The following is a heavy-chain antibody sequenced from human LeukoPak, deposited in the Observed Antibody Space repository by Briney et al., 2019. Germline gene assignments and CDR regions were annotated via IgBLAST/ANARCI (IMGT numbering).Heavy chain of an antibody. V-gene: IGHV3-30*02. CDR2: IRYDGSND. Sequence: GGSLRLSCAASGFTFSTYDMHWVRQAPGKGLEWVAFIRYDGSNDNYPDSVKGRFTISRDNSKNTLYLQMSSLRPEDTAVYYCAKERAYSSGFGYFDYWGQGTLVTVSS. J-gene: IGHJ4*02. CDR3: AKERAYSSGFGYFDY. D-gene: IGHD6-19*01. CDR1: GFTFSTYD.